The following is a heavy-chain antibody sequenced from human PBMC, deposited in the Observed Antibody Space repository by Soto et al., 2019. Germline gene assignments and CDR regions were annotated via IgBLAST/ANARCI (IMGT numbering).Heavy chain of an antibody. CDR3: ARCADSIGWYAECYFEY. Sequence: PSETLSLTCTVSGGSISSYYWSWIRQPPGKGLEWLGYIFYNGNTNYNPSLKSRVTISVDTSKNQFSLNLSSVTAADTAVYYCARCADSIGWYAECYFEYCGQGTLVTVSS. CDR2: IFYNGNT. D-gene: IGHD6-19*01. V-gene: IGHV4-59*01. J-gene: IGHJ4*02. CDR1: GGSISSYY.